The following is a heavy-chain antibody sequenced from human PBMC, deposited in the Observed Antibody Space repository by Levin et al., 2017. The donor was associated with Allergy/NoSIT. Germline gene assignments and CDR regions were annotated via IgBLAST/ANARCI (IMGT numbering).Heavy chain of an antibody. CDR2: IYSGGST. CDR3: ARAPRSTSLSSIWAYYFDY. D-gene: IGHD6-13*01. J-gene: IGHJ4*02. V-gene: IGHV3-53*01. Sequence: GESLKISCAASGFTVSTHYMSWVRQAPGKGLEWVSVIYSGGSTYYADSVKGRFTISTDNSKNTLYLQMNSLRAEDTAVYYCARAPRSTSLSSIWAYYFDYWGQGTLVTVSS. CDR1: GFTVSTHY.